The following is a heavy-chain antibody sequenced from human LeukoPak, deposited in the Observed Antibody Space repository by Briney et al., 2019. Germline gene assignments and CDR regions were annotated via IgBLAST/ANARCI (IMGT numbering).Heavy chain of an antibody. J-gene: IGHJ4*02. CDR1: ALPPSNYA. Sequence: GGSLRLSCAASALPPSNYAMSWVRQAPGKGLEYVSGISSNGGSTNYANSVKDRFTISRDNSKNTLYLQMGSLRVEDMAVYYCARDLRGSNAYWGQGTLVTVSS. CDR3: ARDLRGSNAY. V-gene: IGHV3-64*01. CDR2: ISSNGGST. D-gene: IGHD1-26*01.